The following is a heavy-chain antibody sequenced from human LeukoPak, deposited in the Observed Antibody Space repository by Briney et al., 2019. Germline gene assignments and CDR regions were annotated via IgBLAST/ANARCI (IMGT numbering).Heavy chain of an antibody. Sequence: PGGSLRLSCAASEFDFSSHAMTWVRQAPGKGLEWVSAISISGSKTYYADSVKGRFTISRDNSKNTLYLQMNSLRAEDTAVYYCAKDLLGSSSVFDYWGQGTLVTVSS. V-gene: IGHV3-23*01. CDR3: AKDLLGSSSVFDY. D-gene: IGHD6-6*01. CDR1: EFDFSSHA. J-gene: IGHJ4*02. CDR2: ISISGSKT.